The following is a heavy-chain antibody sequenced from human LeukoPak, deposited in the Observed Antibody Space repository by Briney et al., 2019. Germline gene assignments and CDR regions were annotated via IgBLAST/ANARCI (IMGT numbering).Heavy chain of an antibody. CDR2: TSTGSSTI. D-gene: IGHD3-10*01. J-gene: IGHJ4*02. CDR3: ARVPGY. Sequence: GGSLRLSCAASGFTFSSYSMNWVRQAPGKGLEWISYTSTGSSTIYYADSVKGRFTISRDNAKNSLFLQMNSLRDEDTAVYYCARVPGYWGQGTLVTVSS. V-gene: IGHV3-48*02. CDR1: GFTFSSYS.